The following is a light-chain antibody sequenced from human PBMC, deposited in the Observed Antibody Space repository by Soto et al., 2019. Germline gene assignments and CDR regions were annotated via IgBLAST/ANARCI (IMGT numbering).Light chain of an antibody. Sequence: DIQVTQSPSSLSASVGDRVTITCRASQDIRTYLAWYQQKPGKAPKLLIFAASTLQSGVPPRFIGSGSGTDFTLTISSLQAEDVAVYYCQQYYIVPYTFGQGTKLEI. CDR1: QDIRTY. V-gene: IGKV1D-12*01. J-gene: IGKJ2*01. CDR3: QQYYIVPYT. CDR2: AAS.